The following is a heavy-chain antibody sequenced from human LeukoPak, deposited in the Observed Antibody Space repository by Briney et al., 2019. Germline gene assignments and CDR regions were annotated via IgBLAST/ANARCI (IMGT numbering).Heavy chain of an antibody. V-gene: IGHV1-2*02. D-gene: IGHD6-13*01. CDR2: INPNSGGT. J-gene: IGHJ4*02. CDR1: GYTFTGYY. CDR3: ARAILKYSSSWYRGEDY. Sequence: VASVKVSCKASGYTFTGYYMHWVRQAPGQGLEWMGWINPNSGGTNYAQKFQGRVTMTRDTSISTAYMELSRLRSDDTAVYYCARAILKYSSSWYRGEDYWGQGTLVTVSS.